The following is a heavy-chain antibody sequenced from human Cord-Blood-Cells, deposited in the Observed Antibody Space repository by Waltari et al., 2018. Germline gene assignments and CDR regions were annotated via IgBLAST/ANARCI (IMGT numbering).Heavy chain of an antibody. D-gene: IGHD2-2*01. J-gene: IGHJ6*03. CDR2: IRSKAYGGTT. CDR3: TRDLDCSSTSCYYYYYYYMDV. V-gene: IGHV3-49*05. Sequence: EVQLVESGGGLVKPGRSLRLSCTASGFTFGDYAMSWFRQAPGKGLAWVGFIRSKAYGGTTEYAASVKGRFTISRDDSKSIAYLQMNSLKTEDTAVYYCTRDLDCSSTSCYYYYYYYMDVWGKGTTVTVSS. CDR1: GFTFGDYA.